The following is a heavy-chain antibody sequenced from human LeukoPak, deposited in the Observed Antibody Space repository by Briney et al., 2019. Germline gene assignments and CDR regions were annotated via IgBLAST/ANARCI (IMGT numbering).Heavy chain of an antibody. J-gene: IGHJ5*02. Sequence: GGSLRLSCAASGFTFSSYWMSWVRQAPGKGLEWVANIKQDGSEKYYVDSVKGRFTISRDNAKNSLYLQMNSLRAEDTAVYYCARAASVVVVPAAPKINWFDPWGQGTLVTVSS. V-gene: IGHV3-7*01. CDR2: IKQDGSEK. CDR1: GFTFSSYW. D-gene: IGHD2-2*01. CDR3: ARAASVVVVPAAPKINWFDP.